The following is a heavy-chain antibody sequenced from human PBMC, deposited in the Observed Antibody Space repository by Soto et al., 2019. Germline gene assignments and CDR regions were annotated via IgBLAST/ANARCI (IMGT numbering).Heavy chain of an antibody. CDR3: ARRGANWQIDY. D-gene: IGHD7-27*01. CDR1: GFTFSNYW. CDR2: INSDGSST. V-gene: IGHV3-74*01. J-gene: IGHJ4*02. Sequence: EVQLVESGGGLVQPGGSLRLSCAASGFTFSNYWMHWVRQAPGKGLVWVSRINSDGSSTTYADSVKGRFTISRDNAKNTPYLQMNSLRVEDTAVYYCARRGANWQIDYWGQGTLVTVSS.